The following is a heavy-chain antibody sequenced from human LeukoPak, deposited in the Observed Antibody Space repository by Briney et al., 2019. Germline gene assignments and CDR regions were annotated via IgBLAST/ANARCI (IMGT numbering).Heavy chain of an antibody. Sequence: GASVKVSCKASGYTFTSYYMHWVRQAPGQGLEWMGIINPSGGSTGYAQKFQGRVTMTRDTSTSTVYMELSSLRSEDTAVYYCAKRYSSGWYGLDYWGQGTLVTVSS. CDR1: GYTFTSYY. CDR2: INPSGGST. CDR3: AKRYSSGWYGLDY. D-gene: IGHD6-19*01. J-gene: IGHJ4*02. V-gene: IGHV1-46*01.